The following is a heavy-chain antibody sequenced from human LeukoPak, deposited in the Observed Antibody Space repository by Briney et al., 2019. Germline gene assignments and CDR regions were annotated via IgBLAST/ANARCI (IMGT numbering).Heavy chain of an antibody. V-gene: IGHV4-59*01. CDR1: GGSISSYY. D-gene: IGHD2-15*01. J-gene: IGHJ4*02. CDR3: AREDCSGDGCYSFDY. CDR2: IYYSGST. Sequence: SETLSLTCTVSGGSISSYYWSWIRQPPGKGLEWIGYIYYSGSTNYNPSLKSRVTISVDTSKNQFSLKLNSVTAADTAVYYCAREDCSGDGCYSFDYWGQGTLVTVFS.